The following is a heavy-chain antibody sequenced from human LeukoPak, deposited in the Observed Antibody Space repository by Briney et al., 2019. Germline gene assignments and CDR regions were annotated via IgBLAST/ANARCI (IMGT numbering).Heavy chain of an antibody. Sequence: PGRSLRLSCAASGFTFSNYAMSWVRQAPGKGLEWVSAISGSGDSTFYTDSVKGRFTISRDNSKNTLYLQMKSLRAEDTAVYYCAKDSVVVAGLVNYFDPWGQGTLVTVSS. CDR2: ISGSGDST. CDR1: GFTFSNYA. V-gene: IGHV3-23*01. J-gene: IGHJ4*02. CDR3: AKDSVVVAGLVNYFDP. D-gene: IGHD6-19*01.